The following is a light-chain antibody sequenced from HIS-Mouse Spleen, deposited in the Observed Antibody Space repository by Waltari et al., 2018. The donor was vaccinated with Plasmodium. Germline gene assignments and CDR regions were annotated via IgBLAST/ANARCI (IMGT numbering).Light chain of an antibody. CDR2: AAS. Sequence: DIVSTQSPASLSLSPGDRATLSCRASQSVSSYLAWYQQKPGQAPRLLIYAASNRATGSPARFSGSGSGTDFTLTISSLEPEDFAVYYCQQRSNWPLTFGGGTKVEIK. CDR3: QQRSNWPLT. V-gene: IGKV3-11*01. CDR1: QSVSSY. J-gene: IGKJ4*01.